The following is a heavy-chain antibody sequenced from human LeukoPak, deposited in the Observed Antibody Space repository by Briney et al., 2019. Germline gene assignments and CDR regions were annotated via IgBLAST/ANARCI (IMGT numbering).Heavy chain of an antibody. D-gene: IGHD3-22*01. V-gene: IGHV1-2*02. CDR2: INLNSGGT. CDR3: AVNYYDSSAYYYEVGDY. J-gene: IGHJ4*02. Sequence: ASVKVSCKASGYTFTGNHMHWVRQAPGQGLEWMGWINLNSGGTNYAQKFQGRVTMTRDTSLSTAYMALSRLESDDTAVYYCAVNYYDSSAYYYEVGDYWGQGTLVTVSS. CDR1: GYTFTGNH.